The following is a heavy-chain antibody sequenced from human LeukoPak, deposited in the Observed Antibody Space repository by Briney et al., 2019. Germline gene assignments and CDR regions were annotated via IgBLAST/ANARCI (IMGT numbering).Heavy chain of an antibody. D-gene: IGHD4-23*01. Sequence: ASVKVSCKASGYTFPGHHIHWVRQAPGQGLEWMGWINPKNGGTNYAQKFQGRVTMARDTSINTAFMELSRLNSDDTAVYFCARDGYGGNSFDYWGQGTLVTVSS. CDR3: ARDGYGGNSFDY. CDR2: INPKNGGT. V-gene: IGHV1-2*02. J-gene: IGHJ4*02. CDR1: GYTFPGHH.